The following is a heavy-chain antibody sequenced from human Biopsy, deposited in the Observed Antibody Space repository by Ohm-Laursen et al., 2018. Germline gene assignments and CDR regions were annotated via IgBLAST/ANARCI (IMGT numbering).Heavy chain of an antibody. CDR1: GYTFTGYY. Sequence: ATVKISCKASGYTFTGYYTHWVRQAPGQGLEWMGWINPNSGGTHYAQKFQGRVTMTRDTSISTAYMELSRLRSDDTAVYYCARGGVDTAMVENWGQGTLVTVSS. CDR3: ARGGVDTAMVEN. J-gene: IGHJ4*02. V-gene: IGHV1-2*02. D-gene: IGHD5-18*01. CDR2: INPNSGGT.